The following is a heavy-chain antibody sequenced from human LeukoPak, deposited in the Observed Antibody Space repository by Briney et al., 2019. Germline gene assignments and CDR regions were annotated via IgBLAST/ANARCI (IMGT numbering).Heavy chain of an antibody. CDR2: IYLGDSDT. Sequence: GESLKISCKGSGISFTNYWIGWVRQMPGIGLEWMGIIYLGDSDTKYSPSFQGQVSISADKSISTAYLQWSSLKASDTAMYYCARSTGGFLSHFDYWGQGTLVTVSS. V-gene: IGHV5-51*01. CDR1: GISFTNYW. D-gene: IGHD3-16*01. CDR3: ARSTGGFLSHFDY. J-gene: IGHJ4*02.